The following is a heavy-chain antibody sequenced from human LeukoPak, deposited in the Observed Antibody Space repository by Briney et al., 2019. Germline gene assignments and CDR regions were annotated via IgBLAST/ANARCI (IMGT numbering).Heavy chain of an antibody. Sequence: PSETLSLTCTVSGGSISSYYWSWIRQPAGKGLEWIGRIYTSGSTNYNPSLKSRVTMSVDTSKNQFSLKLSSVTAADTAVYYRASTIAAAGKGYYYYGMDVWGQGTTVTVSS. J-gene: IGHJ6*02. D-gene: IGHD6-13*01. V-gene: IGHV4-4*07. CDR2: IYTSGST. CDR1: GGSISSYY. CDR3: ASTIAAAGKGYYYYGMDV.